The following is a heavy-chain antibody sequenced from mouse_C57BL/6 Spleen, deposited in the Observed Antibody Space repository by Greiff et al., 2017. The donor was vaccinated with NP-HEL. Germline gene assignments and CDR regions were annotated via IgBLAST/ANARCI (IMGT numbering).Heavy chain of an antibody. CDR2: INPSSGYT. CDR3: ARGYYSNYEGFAY. Sequence: VQLQQSGAELARPGASVKMSCKASGYTFTSYTMHWVKQRPGQGLEWIGYINPSSGYTKYNQKFKDKATLTADKSSSTAYMQLSSLTSEDSAVYYCARGYYSNYEGFAYWGQGTLVTVSA. J-gene: IGHJ3*01. D-gene: IGHD2-5*01. V-gene: IGHV1-4*01. CDR1: GYTFTSYT.